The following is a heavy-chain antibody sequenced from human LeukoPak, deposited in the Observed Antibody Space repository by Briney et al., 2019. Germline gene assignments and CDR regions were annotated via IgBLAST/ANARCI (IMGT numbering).Heavy chain of an antibody. Sequence: SESLSLTCTVSVGSISSSDDYWGWTRQPPGKGLDSFGSISYSGGTSYNPSLRSRVSISVDTSKNQFSLKLNSVTAADTAVYYCAREVEYYDSSGYRPHAFDIWGQGTVVTVSS. CDR2: ISYSGGT. D-gene: IGHD3-22*01. CDR1: VGSISSSDDY. J-gene: IGHJ3*02. CDR3: AREVEYYDSSGYRPHAFDI. V-gene: IGHV4-39*02.